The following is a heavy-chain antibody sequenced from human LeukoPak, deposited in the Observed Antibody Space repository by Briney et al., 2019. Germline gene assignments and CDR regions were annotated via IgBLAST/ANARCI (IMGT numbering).Heavy chain of an antibody. V-gene: IGHV4-4*07. J-gene: IGHJ6*02. CDR1: GGSISSYY. CDR2: IYTSGST. CDR3: ASYYYDPKGDYYGMDV. Sequence: PSETLSLTCTVSGGSISSYYWSWIRQPAGKGLEWIGRIYTSGSTNYNPSLKSRVTISVDTSKNQFSLKLSSVTAADTAVYYCASYYYDPKGDYYGMDVWGQGTTVTVSS. D-gene: IGHD3-22*01.